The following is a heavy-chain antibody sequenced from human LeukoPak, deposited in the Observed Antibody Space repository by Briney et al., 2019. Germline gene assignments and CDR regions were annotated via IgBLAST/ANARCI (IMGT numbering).Heavy chain of an antibody. V-gene: IGHV3-30*18. CDR1: GFTFSSYG. Sequence: PGRSLRLSCAASGFTFSSYGMHWVRQAPGKRLEWVAVISYDGSNKYYADSVKGRFTISRDNSKTTLYLQMNSLRAEDTAVYYCAKDPGVVPAHYFDYWGQGTLVTVSS. CDR3: AKDPGVVPAHYFDY. D-gene: IGHD2-2*01. J-gene: IGHJ4*02. CDR2: ISYDGSNK.